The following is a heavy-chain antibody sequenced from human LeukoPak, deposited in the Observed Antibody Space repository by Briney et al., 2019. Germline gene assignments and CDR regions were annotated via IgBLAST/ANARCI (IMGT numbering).Heavy chain of an antibody. CDR3: ARIAARTAY. CDR2: IYASGST. CDR1: GGSISSQY. Sequence: SETLSLTCTVSGGSISSQYWSWIRQPPGKGLEWIGYIYASGSTKYNPSLKSRVTISVDTSKNQFSLKLSSVTAADTAVYYCARIAARTAYWGQGTLVTVSS. D-gene: IGHD6-6*01. J-gene: IGHJ4*02. V-gene: IGHV4-59*11.